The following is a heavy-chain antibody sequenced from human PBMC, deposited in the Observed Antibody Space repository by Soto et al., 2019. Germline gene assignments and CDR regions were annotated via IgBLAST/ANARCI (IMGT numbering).Heavy chain of an antibody. Sequence: GGSLRLSCAASGFTFSDYYMSWIRQAPGKGLEGVSYISSSGSTIYYADSVKGRFTISRDNAKNSLYLQMNSLRAEDTAVYYCARAASDSTGYFDYWAREPWSPSPQ. V-gene: IGHV3-11*01. D-gene: IGHD1-1*01. CDR3: ARAASDSTGYFDY. CDR1: GFTFSDYY. CDR2: ISSSGSTI. J-gene: IGHJ4*02.